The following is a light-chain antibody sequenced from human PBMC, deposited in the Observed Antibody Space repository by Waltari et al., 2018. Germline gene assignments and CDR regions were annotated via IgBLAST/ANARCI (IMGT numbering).Light chain of an antibody. CDR3: YSTEDAGHHRV. CDR1: ALSKKY. J-gene: IGLJ2*01. CDR2: QHT. V-gene: IGLV3-10*01. Sequence: SYDLTQTPSVSVSPGKTARITCSGDALSKKYAYWFQQKSGQAPILVIYQHTKRPSGIPERFSGSSSGTMATLTISGARVEDEADYYCYSTEDAGHHRVFGGGTKVTVL.